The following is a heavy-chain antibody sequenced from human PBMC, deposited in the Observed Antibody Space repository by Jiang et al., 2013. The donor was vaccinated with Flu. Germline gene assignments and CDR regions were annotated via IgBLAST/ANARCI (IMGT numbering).Heavy chain of an antibody. CDR2: ISAYNGNT. J-gene: IGHJ5*02. D-gene: IGHD3-9*01. CDR3: ARTTYYDIVNINWFDP. CDR1: GYTFTSYG. Sequence: SGAEVKKPGASVKVSCKASGYTFTSYGISWVRQAPGQGLEWMGWISAYNGNTNYAQKLQGRVTMTTDTSTSTAYMELSSLKSEDTAVYYCARTTYYDIVNINWFDPWGQGTLVTVSS. V-gene: IGHV1-18*01.